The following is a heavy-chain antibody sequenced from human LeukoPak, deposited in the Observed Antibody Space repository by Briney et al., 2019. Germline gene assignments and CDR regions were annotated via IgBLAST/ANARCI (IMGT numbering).Heavy chain of an antibody. V-gene: IGHV1-58*01. D-gene: IGHD3-3*01. CDR2: IVVGSGNA. Sequence: SVKVSCKASGFTFTSSAVQWVRQARGQRLEWIGWIVVGSGNANYAQKFQERVTITRDMSTSTAYMELSSLRSEDTAVYYCAAGPHAIFGVIWDAFDIWGQGTMVTVSS. CDR1: GFTFTSSA. J-gene: IGHJ3*02. CDR3: AAGPHAIFGVIWDAFDI.